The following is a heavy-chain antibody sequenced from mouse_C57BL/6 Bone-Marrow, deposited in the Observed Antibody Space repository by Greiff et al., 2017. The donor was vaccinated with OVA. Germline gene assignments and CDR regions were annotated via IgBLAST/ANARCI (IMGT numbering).Heavy chain of an antibody. V-gene: IGHV2-2*01. Sequence: QVHVKQSGPGLVQPSQSLSITCTVSGFSLTSYGVHWVRQSPGKGLEWLGVIWSGGSTDYNAAFISRLSISKDNSKSQVFFKMNSLQADDTAIYYCARKHYGSSYGRDYYAMDYWGQGTSVTVSS. J-gene: IGHJ4*01. D-gene: IGHD1-1*01. CDR3: ARKHYGSSYGRDYYAMDY. CDR1: GFSLTSYG. CDR2: IWSGGST.